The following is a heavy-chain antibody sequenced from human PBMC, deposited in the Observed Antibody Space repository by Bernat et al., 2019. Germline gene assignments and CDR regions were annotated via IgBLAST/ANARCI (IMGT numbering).Heavy chain of an antibody. J-gene: IGHJ4*02. CDR1: GGSISSSNYY. CDR3: AGLGGSSSGRGFDY. Sequence: QLQLHESGPGLVKPSETLSLTCAVSGGSISSSNYYWGWIRQPPGKGLEWIGNIYYSGTTYYNPSLKSRVTISADTSKNQFSLKLSSVTAADAAVYYCAGLGGSSSGRGFDYWGQGTLVTVSS. D-gene: IGHD3-22*01. CDR2: IYYSGTT. V-gene: IGHV4-39*01.